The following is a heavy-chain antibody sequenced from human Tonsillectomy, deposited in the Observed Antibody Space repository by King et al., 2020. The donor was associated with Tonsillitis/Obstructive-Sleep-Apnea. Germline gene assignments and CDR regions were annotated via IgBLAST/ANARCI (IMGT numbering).Heavy chain of an antibody. V-gene: IGHV7-4-1*02. CDR2: VHTNTGKP. CDR1: GYTFSRYA. Sequence: QVQLVQSGSELKKPGASVKVSCKAPGYTFSRYAMNWVRQAPGQGLEWMGWVHTNTGKPTYAQGLTGRFVFSVDTSVSTAYLHISSPKAEDTAVYYCARDAPEIVAVAGFDAFDIWGQETMVGVSS. D-gene: IGHD6-19*01. CDR3: ARDAPEIVAVAGFDAFDI. J-gene: IGHJ3*02.